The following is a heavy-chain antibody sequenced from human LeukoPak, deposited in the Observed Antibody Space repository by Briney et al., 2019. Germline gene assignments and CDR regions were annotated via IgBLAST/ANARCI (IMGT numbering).Heavy chain of an antibody. CDR1: GYTLTELS. J-gene: IGHJ4*02. V-gene: IGHV1-24*01. CDR3: ATPRGYGDYLNFDY. Sequence: ASVKVSCKVSGYTLTELSMHWVRQAPGKGLEWMGGFDPEDGETIYAQKFQGRVTMTEDTSTDTAYMELSSLRSEDTAVYYCATPRGYGDYLNFDYWGQGTLVTVSS. CDR2: FDPEDGET. D-gene: IGHD4-17*01.